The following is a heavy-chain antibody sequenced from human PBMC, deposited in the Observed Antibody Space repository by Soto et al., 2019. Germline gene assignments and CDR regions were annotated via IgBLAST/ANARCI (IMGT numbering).Heavy chain of an antibody. J-gene: IGHJ4*02. V-gene: IGHV5-10-1*01. CDR1: GYSFTSYW. Sequence: PGESLKISCKSSGYSFTSYWISWVRQMPGKGLEWMGRIDPSGSYTNYSPSFQGHVTISADKSISTAYLQWSSLKASDTAMYYCAMSGDPYYFDYWGQGTLVTVSS. CDR2: IDPSGSYT. D-gene: IGHD2-21*02. CDR3: AMSGDPYYFDY.